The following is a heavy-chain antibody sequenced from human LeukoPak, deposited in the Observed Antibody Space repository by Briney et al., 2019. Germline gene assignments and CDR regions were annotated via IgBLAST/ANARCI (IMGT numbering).Heavy chain of an antibody. D-gene: IGHD3-10*01. J-gene: IGHJ3*02. Sequence: PGGSLRLSCAASEFTFDDYGMSWVRQAPGKGLEWVSGINWNGGSTGYADSVKGRFTISRDNAKNSLYLQMNSLRAEDTALYYCARRMGITMVRGVIITPPLWNAFDIWGQGTMVTVSS. CDR3: ARRMGITMVRGVIITPPLWNAFDI. V-gene: IGHV3-20*04. CDR2: INWNGGST. CDR1: EFTFDDYG.